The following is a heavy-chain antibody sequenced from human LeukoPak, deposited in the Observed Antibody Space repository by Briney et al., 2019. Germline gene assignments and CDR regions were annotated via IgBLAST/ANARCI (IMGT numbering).Heavy chain of an antibody. J-gene: IGHJ4*02. CDR1: VCTFSSYA. Sequence: GASVKVSCKASVCTFSSYAISWVRQAPGQGLEWMGRIIPILGIANYAQKFQGRVTITADKSTSTAYMELSSLRSEDTAVYYCASGERTFVATSLRYWGQGTLVTVSS. V-gene: IGHV1-69*04. CDR3: ASGERTFVATSLRY. CDR2: IIPILGIA. D-gene: IGHD5-12*01.